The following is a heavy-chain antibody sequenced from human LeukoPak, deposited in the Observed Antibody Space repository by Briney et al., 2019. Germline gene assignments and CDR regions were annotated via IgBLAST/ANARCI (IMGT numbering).Heavy chain of an antibody. CDR2: IKSDGSNT. CDR3: ARGGYYGSGRYYFDS. Sequence: GRSLRLSCAASGFTFSSYWMHWVRQAPGKGLVWVSRIKSDGSNTNYADSVKGRFTISRDNAKNTLHLQMNSLRAEDTAVYYCARGGYYGSGRYYFDSWGQGTLVTVSS. V-gene: IGHV3-74*01. D-gene: IGHD3-3*01. J-gene: IGHJ4*02. CDR1: GFTFSSYW.